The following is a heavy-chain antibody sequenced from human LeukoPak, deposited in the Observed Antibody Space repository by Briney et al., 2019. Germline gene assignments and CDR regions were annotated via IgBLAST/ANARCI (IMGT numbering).Heavy chain of an antibody. CDR1: GFTFSSYA. Sequence: GGSLRLSCAASGFTFSSYAMSWVRQAPGKGLEWVSSISSSSSYIYYADSVKGRFTIFRDNAKNSLFLQMHSLRAEDAAVYYCATDDYGAFDYWGQGTLVTVSS. J-gene: IGHJ4*02. D-gene: IGHD4/OR15-4a*01. V-gene: IGHV3-21*01. CDR3: ATDDYGAFDY. CDR2: ISSSSSYI.